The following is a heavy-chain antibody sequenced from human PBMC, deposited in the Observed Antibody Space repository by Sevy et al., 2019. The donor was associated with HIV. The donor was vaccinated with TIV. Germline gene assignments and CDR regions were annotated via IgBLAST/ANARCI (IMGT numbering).Heavy chain of an antibody. D-gene: IGHD3-22*01. CDR2: ISYDGTIK. J-gene: IGHJ3*02. CDR3: ARNPNYSDDSSGSVHDAFDI. V-gene: IGHV3-30-3*01. Sequence: GGSLRLSCAASGFTFSRYARHWVRQAPGKGLEWVTIISYDGTIKYYAESVKGRITISRDNSKNTLYLPMNSLSTDDTAVYYCARNPNYSDDSSGSVHDAFDIWGQGTTVTVSS. CDR1: GFTFSRYA.